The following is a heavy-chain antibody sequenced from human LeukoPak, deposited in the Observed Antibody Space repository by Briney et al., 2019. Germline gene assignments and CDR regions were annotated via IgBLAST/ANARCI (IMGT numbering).Heavy chain of an antibody. J-gene: IGHJ3*02. Sequence: VASVKVSCKASGYTFTSYDINWVRQATGQGLEWMGWMNPNSGNTGYAQKFQGRVTMTRNTSISTAYMELSSLRSEDTAVYYCARGDYYDSSGSEGAFDIWGQGTMVTVS. CDR1: GYTFTSYD. D-gene: IGHD3-22*01. V-gene: IGHV1-8*01. CDR3: ARGDYYDSSGSEGAFDI. CDR2: MNPNSGNT.